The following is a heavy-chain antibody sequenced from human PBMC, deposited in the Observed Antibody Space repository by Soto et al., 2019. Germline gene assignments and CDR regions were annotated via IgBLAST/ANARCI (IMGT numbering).Heavy chain of an antibody. Sequence: GASVKVSCKASGYTFTSYGISWVRQAPGQGLEWMGWISAYNGNTNYAQKLQGRVTMTTDTSTSTAYMELRSLRSDDTAVYYCARVPAANSWAWLVGNWFDPWGQGTLVTVSS. CDR1: GYTFTSYG. CDR2: ISAYNGNT. CDR3: ARVPAANSWAWLVGNWFDP. V-gene: IGHV1-18*01. J-gene: IGHJ5*02. D-gene: IGHD2-2*01.